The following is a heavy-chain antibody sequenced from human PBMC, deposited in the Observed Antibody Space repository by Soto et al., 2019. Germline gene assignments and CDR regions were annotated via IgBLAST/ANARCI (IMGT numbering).Heavy chain of an antibody. CDR3: ARVYCSVGSCYGIDY. CDR2: INPSGGST. J-gene: IGHJ4*02. V-gene: IGHV1-46*01. CDR1: GYTFTSYY. D-gene: IGHD2-15*01. Sequence: ASVKVSCKASGYTFTSYYMHWMRQAPGQGLEWMGIINPSGGSTSYAQKFQGRVTMTRDTSTSTVYMELSSLRSEDTAVYYCARVYCSVGSCYGIDYWGQGTLVTVSS.